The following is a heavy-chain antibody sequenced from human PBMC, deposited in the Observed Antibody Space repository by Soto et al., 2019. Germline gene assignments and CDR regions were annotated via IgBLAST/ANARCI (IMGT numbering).Heavy chain of an antibody. V-gene: IGHV3-33*01. CDR3: ARDRSYCSSTSCPRDYYYYGMDV. J-gene: IGHJ6*02. CDR1: GFTFSSYG. Sequence: QPGGSLRLSCAASGFTFSSYGMHWVRQAPGKGLEWVAVIWYDGSNKYYADSVKGRFTISRDNSKNTLYLQMNSLRAEDTAVYYCARDRSYCSSTSCPRDYYYYGMDVWGQGTTVTVSS. CDR2: IWYDGSNK. D-gene: IGHD2-2*01.